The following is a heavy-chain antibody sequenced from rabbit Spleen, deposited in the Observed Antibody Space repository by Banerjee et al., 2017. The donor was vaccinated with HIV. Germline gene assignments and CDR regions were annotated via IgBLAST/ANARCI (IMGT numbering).Heavy chain of an antibody. CDR2: IAGGSSGFT. D-gene: IGHD7-1*01. CDR1: GFSFSDRDV. Sequence: QEQLEESGGGLVKPEGSLTLTCKASGFSFSDRDVMCWVRQAPGKGLEWISCIAGGSSGFTYSATWAKGRFTISKTSSTTVTLQMTSLTAADTATYFCARYITGGRGFNLWGPGTLVTV. V-gene: IGHV1S45*01. J-gene: IGHJ4*01. CDR3: ARYITGGRGFNL.